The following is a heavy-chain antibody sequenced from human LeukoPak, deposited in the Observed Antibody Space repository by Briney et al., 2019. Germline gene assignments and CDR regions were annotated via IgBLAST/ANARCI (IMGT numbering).Heavy chain of an antibody. V-gene: IGHV3-48*03. J-gene: IGHJ6*03. CDR1: GFTFSIYA. D-gene: IGHD4-11*01. CDR3: ARLPDYTEGYYMDV. Sequence: QPGGSLRLSCAASGFTFSIYAMSWVRQAPGKGLEWVSYINSDGKTVYYADSVKGRFTISRDNAKNSLYLQMNSLRAEDTAVYYCARLPDYTEGYYMDVWGKGTTVTVSS. CDR2: INSDGKTV.